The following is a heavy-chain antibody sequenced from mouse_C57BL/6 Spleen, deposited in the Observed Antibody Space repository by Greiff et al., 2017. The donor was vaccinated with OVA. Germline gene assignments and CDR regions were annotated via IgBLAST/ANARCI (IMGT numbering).Heavy chain of an antibody. D-gene: IGHD1-1*01. J-gene: IGHJ3*01. V-gene: IGHV1-80*01. CDR1: CYAFSSYW. Sequence: QVQLQQSGAELVKPGASVKISCKASCYAFSSYWMNWVKQRPGKGLEWIGQIYPGDGDTNYNGKFKGKATLTADKSSSTAYMKLCSLTSEDSAVYFGARYCYCGSSPPWFAYWGQGTLVTVAA. CDR2: IYPGDGDT. CDR3: ARYCYCGSSPPWFAY.